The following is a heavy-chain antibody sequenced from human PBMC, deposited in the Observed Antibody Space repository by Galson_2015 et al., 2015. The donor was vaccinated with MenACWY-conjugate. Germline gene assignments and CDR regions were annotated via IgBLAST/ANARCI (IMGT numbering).Heavy chain of an antibody. D-gene: IGHD3-10*01. CDR3: ATHYGSGNVDY. J-gene: IGHJ4*02. CDR1: GLTLSNFA. CDR2: ARYDGSYE. Sequence: SLRLSCAASGLTLSNFAMHWVRQAPGKGLEWVSFARYDGSYEKYADSVKGRFTILRDNSKDRLYLLMNRLRVEDTAVYYCATHYGSGNVDYWGQGTLVTVSS. V-gene: IGHV3-30*02.